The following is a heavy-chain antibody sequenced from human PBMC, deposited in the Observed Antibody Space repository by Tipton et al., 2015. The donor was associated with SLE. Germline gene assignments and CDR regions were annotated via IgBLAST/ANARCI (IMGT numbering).Heavy chain of an antibody. CDR1: GGSISSYY. D-gene: IGHD3-3*01. V-gene: IGHV4-59*01. Sequence: TLSLTCTVSGGSISSYYWSWIRQPPGKGLEWIGYIYYSGSTNYNPSLKSRVTISVDTSKNQFSLKLSSVTAADTAVYYCARADPFWSGSAFDYRGQGTLVTVSS. CDR3: ARADPFWSGSAFDY. J-gene: IGHJ4*02. CDR2: IYYSGST.